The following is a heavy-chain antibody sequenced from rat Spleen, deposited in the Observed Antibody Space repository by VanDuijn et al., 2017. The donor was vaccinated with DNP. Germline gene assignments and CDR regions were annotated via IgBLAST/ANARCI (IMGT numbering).Heavy chain of an antibody. CDR3: TREAAITNHYVMDA. CDR2: ISYSGST. CDR1: GYSITSNY. Sequence: EVQLQESGPGLVKPSQSLSLTCSVTGYSITSNYWGWIRKFPGNKMEWVGYISYSGSTTYNPSLKSRISITRDTSKNQFFLQLNSVTTEDTATYYCTREAAITNHYVMDAWGQGASVTVSS. J-gene: IGHJ4*01. D-gene: IGHD1-2*01. V-gene: IGHV3-1*01.